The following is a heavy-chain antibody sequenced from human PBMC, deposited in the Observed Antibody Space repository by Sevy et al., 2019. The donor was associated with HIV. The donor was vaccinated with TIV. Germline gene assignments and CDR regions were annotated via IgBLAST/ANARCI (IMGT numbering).Heavy chain of an antibody. CDR1: GFTFSSYA. CDR3: AREQQQLVLYYYGMDV. V-gene: IGHV3-30-3*01. Sequence: GESLKISCAASGFTFSSYAMHWVRQAPGKGLEWVAVISYDGSNKYYADSVKGRFTISRDNSKNTLYLQMNSLRAEDTAVYYCAREQQQLVLYYYGMDVWGQGTTVTVSS. CDR2: ISYDGSNK. D-gene: IGHD6-13*01. J-gene: IGHJ6*02.